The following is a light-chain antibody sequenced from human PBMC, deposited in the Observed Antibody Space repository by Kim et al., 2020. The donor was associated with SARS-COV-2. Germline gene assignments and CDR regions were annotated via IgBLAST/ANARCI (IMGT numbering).Light chain of an antibody. CDR3: QSTDSSEGWG. CDR2: KDS. Sequence: SYELTQPPSVSVSPGQTARITCSGDALPKQYAYWYQQKPGQAPVLVIYKDSERRSGIPERFSGSSSGTTVTLTISGGQAEDEAEYLRQSTDSSEGWGFGG. CDR1: ALPKQY. V-gene: IGLV3-25*03. J-gene: IGLJ3*02.